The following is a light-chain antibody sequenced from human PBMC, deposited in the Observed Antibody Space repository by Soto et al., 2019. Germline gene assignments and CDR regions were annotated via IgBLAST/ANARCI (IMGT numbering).Light chain of an antibody. CDR3: QQYGRT. CDR2: SAS. V-gene: IGKV3-20*01. Sequence: EIVLTQSPGTLSLSPGERATLSCRASQSVSNNYLAWYQQKPGQAPRLLIFSASTRATGISDRFRGSGSGTDFTLTINRLEPEDFAVYYCQQYGRTFGQGTKVDIK. J-gene: IGKJ2*01. CDR1: QSVSNNY.